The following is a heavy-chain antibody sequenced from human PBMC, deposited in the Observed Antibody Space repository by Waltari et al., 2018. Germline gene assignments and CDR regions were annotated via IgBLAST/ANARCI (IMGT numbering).Heavy chain of an antibody. Sequence: QVQLQESGPGLVKPSETLSLTCSVSGGSISDYYCSWIRQPAGKGLEWIGRTYSTGSTDYNPSLKSRVTISVDTSKNQFSLKLTSVTAADTAVYYCTRQNFWSAYSDFWGQGTLVTVSS. J-gene: IGHJ4*02. CDR1: GGSISDYY. V-gene: IGHV4-4*07. CDR3: TRQNFWSAYSDF. CDR2: TYSTGST. D-gene: IGHD3-3*01.